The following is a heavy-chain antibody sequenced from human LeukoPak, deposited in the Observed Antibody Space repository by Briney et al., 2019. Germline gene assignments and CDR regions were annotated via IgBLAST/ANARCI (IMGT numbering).Heavy chain of an antibody. CDR2: IYHSGIT. D-gene: IGHD4-11*01. CDR1: GGSISSGDFY. Sequence: PSETLSLTCTVSGGSISSGDFYWSWIRQPPEKGLEYIGYIYHSGITFYNPSLRGRVTVSIDTSKNQFSLKLSSVTAADTAVYYCARDRSTVDYYGLDVWGQGTTVIVSS. J-gene: IGHJ6*02. CDR3: ARDRSTVDYYGLDV. V-gene: IGHV4-30-4*01.